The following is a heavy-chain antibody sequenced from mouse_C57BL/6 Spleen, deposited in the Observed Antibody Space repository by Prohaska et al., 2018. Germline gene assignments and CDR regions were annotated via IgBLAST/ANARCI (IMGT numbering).Heavy chain of an antibody. D-gene: IGHD4-1*01. J-gene: IGHJ1*03. CDR3: ARHLTGRGFDV. V-gene: IGHV5-9*01. CDR2: SSGGGGNT. CDR1: GFTFSSYT. Sequence: EVMLVESGGGLVKPGGSLKLSCAASGFTFSSYTMSWVRQTPEKRLEWVANSSGGGGNTDYPDSVKGRFTISRDNAKNTLYLQMSSLRSEDTALYYCARHLTGRGFDVWGTGTTVTVSS.